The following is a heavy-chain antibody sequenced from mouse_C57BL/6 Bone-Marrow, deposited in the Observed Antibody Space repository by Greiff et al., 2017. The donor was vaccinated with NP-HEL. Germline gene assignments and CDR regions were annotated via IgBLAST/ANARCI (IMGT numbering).Heavy chain of an antibody. V-gene: IGHV1-69*01. CDR1: GYTFTSYW. J-gene: IGHJ1*03. CDR2: IDPSDSYT. CDR3: ARRPGGSSFYWYFDV. D-gene: IGHD1-1*01. Sequence: QVQLQQPGAELVMPGASVKLSCKASGYTFTSYWMHWVKQRPGQGLEWFGEIDPSDSYTNYNQKFKGKSTLTVDKSSSTAYMQLSSLTSEDSAVYYCARRPGGSSFYWYFDVWGTGTTVTVSS.